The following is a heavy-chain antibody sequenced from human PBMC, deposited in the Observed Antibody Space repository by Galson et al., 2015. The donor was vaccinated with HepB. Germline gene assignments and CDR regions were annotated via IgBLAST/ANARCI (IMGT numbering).Heavy chain of an antibody. CDR2: IWYDGSNK. D-gene: IGHD2-15*01. CDR3: ARPHCSGGSCYAYFDY. CDR1: GFTFSSYG. V-gene: IGHV3-33*01. Sequence: SLRLSCAASGFTFSSYGMHWVRQAPGKGLEWVAVIWYDGSNKYYADSVKGRFTISRDNSKNTLYLQMNSLRAEDTAVYYCARPHCSGGSCYAYFDYWGQGTLVTVSS. J-gene: IGHJ4*02.